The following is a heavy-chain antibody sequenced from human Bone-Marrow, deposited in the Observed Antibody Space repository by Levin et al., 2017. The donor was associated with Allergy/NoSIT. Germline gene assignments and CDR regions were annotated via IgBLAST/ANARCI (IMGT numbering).Heavy chain of an antibody. V-gene: IGHV3-30-3*01. Sequence: PGGSLRLSCAASGFTFSSYAMHWVRQAPGKGLEWVAVISYDGSNKYYADSVKGRFTISRDNSKNTLYLQMNSLRAEDTAVYYCARDRYVVVITYPIGNWGQGTLVTVSS. CDR1: GFTFSSYA. CDR3: ARDRYVVVITYPIGN. D-gene: IGHD3-22*01. CDR2: ISYDGSNK. J-gene: IGHJ4*02.